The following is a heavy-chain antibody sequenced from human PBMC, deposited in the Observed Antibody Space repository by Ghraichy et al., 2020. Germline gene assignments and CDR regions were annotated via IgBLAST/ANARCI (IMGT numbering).Heavy chain of an antibody. Sequence: LSLTCTVSGGSISSSSYYWAWIRQPPGKGLELIGSIYYTGSTYYNPSLKSRVTISVDRSKNQFSLKVSSVTAADTAVYYCARPQSDYNYAIDVWGQGTTVTVSS. CDR2: IYYTGST. J-gene: IGHJ6*02. CDR1: GGSISSSSYY. V-gene: IGHV4-39*01. CDR3: ARPQSDYNYAIDV.